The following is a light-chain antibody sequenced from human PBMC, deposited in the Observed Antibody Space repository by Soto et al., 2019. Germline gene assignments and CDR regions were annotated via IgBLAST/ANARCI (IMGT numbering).Light chain of an antibody. CDR1: QSVSSY. Sequence: EIVLTQSPATLSLSPGDRATLSCRASQSVSSYLAWYQQKPGQAPRLLIYDASNRATGIPARFSGSGSGTDFTLTITSLETEDFAVYYCQQRSNWPSTFGGGTKMEIK. J-gene: IGKJ4*01. V-gene: IGKV3-11*01. CDR2: DAS. CDR3: QQRSNWPST.